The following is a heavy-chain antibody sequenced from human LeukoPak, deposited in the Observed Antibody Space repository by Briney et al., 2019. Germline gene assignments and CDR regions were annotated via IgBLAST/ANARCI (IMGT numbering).Heavy chain of an antibody. D-gene: IGHD2-2*03. CDR3: ARVDGYCSSTSCYAVRFDY. CDR1: GGSISSYY. Sequence: PSETLSLTCTVSGGSISSYYWSWIRQPPGKGLEWIGYIYYSGSTNYNPSLKSRVTISVDTSKNQFSLKLSSVTAADTAVYYCARVDGYCSSTSCYAVRFDYWGRGTLVTVSS. J-gene: IGHJ4*02. CDR2: IYYSGST. V-gene: IGHV4-59*01.